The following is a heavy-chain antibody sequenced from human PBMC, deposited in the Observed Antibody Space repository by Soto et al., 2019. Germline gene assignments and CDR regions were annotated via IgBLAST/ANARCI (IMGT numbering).Heavy chain of an antibody. V-gene: IGHV3-21*01. CDR1: GFTFSSYS. D-gene: IGHD6-6*01. CDR3: ATDASSSSRYFYY. J-gene: IGHJ4*02. Sequence: EVQLVESGGGLVKPGGSLRLSCAASGFTFSSYSMNWVRQAPGKGLEWVASISSSSSYIYYADSVKGRFTISRAHSKNTPYRRMNSPRAADPAVYYAATDASSSSRYFYYWGRGTMGTVSS. CDR2: ISSSSSYI.